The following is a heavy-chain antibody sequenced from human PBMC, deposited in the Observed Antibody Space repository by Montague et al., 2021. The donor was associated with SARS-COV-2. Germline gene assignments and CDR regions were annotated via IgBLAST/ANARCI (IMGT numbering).Heavy chain of an antibody. J-gene: IGHJ6*02. V-gene: IGHV4-34*01. CDR3: AFGEITTRGLIYYYGMDV. Sequence: SETLSLTCAVYGGSFSGYYWTWIRQSPRKGLEWIGEINHSGSTNYNPSLKSRVTISVDTSKNQFSLKLSSVTAAYTAVYYCAFGEITTRGLIYYYGMDVWGQGTTVTVSS. CDR1: GGSFSGYY. D-gene: IGHD3-10*01. CDR2: INHSGST.